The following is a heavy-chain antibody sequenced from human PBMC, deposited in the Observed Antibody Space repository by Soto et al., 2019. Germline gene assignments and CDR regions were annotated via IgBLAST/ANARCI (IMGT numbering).Heavy chain of an antibody. J-gene: IGHJ6*02. D-gene: IGHD6-13*01. CDR1: GGSFSGYY. V-gene: IGHV4-34*01. CDR3: ARRAAAGIGYYYYYYGMDV. CDR2: INHSGST. Sequence: SETLSLTCAVYGGSFSGYYWSWIRQPPGKGLEWIGEINHSGSTNYNPSLKSRVTISVDTSKNQFSLKLSSVTAADTAVYYCARRAAAGIGYYYYYYGMDVWGQGTTVPVPS.